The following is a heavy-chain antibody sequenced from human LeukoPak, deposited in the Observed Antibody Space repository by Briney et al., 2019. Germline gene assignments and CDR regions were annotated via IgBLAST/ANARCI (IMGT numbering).Heavy chain of an antibody. V-gene: IGHV4-38-2*02. J-gene: IGHJ3*02. CDR1: GYSISSGYY. CDR3: ARGGLIQRHAFDI. CDR2: IYHSGST. Sequence: SETLSLTCNVSGYSISSGYYWGWIRQPPGKGLQWIGTIYHSGSTYYNPSLKSRVTISVDTSKNQFSLKVNSVTAADTAVYYCARGGLIQRHAFDIWGQGTMVTVSS. D-gene: IGHD1-1*01.